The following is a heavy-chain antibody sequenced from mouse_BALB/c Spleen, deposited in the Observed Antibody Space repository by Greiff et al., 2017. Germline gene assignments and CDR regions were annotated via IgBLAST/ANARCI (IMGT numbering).Heavy chain of an antibody. CDR2: ISDGGSYT. V-gene: IGHV5-4*02. CDR1: GFTFSDYY. Sequence: EVQLQESGGGLVKPGGSLKLSCAASGFTFSDYYMYWVRQTPEKRLEWVATISDGGSYTYYPDSVKGRFTISRDNAKNNLYLQMSSLKSEDTAMYYCAREGLGTKAMDYWGQGTSVTVSS. CDR3: AREGLGTKAMDY. D-gene: IGHD2-14*01. J-gene: IGHJ4*01.